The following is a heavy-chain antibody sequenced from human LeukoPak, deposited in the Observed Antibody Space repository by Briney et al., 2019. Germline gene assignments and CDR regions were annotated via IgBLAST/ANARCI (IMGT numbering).Heavy chain of an antibody. CDR3: ARELYSSGWYHFDY. D-gene: IGHD6-19*01. J-gene: IGHJ4*02. CDR1: GYTFTSYG. CDR2: ISAYNGNT. V-gene: IGHV1-18*04. Sequence: ASVKVSCKASGYTFTSYGMSGVRQAPGQGVEWMGWISAYNGNTKYEQKLQGRVTMTTDTSTSTAYMELRSLRSDDTAVYYCARELYSSGWYHFDYWGQGTLVTVSS.